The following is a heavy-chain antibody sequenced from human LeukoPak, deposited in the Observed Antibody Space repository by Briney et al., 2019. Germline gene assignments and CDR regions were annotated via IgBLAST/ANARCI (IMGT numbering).Heavy chain of an antibody. Sequence: GASVKVSCKASGYTFTGYYMHWVRQAPGQGLEWMGWINPNSGGTNYAQKFQGRVTMTRDTSISTAYMELSRLRSDDTAVYYCARGRILEWLLFEPIDYWGQGTLVTVSS. V-gene: IGHV1-2*02. J-gene: IGHJ4*02. CDR3: ARGRILEWLLFEPIDY. D-gene: IGHD3-3*01. CDR1: GYTFTGYY. CDR2: INPNSGGT.